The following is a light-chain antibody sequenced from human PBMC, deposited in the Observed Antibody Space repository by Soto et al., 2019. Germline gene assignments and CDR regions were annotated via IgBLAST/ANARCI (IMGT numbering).Light chain of an antibody. J-gene: IGKJ4*01. CDR3: QQYGSSPRT. V-gene: IGKV3-20*01. CDR2: GAS. Sequence: EIVLTQSPGTLSLSPGERATLSCRASQSVSSSYLAWYQQKPGQAPRLLIYGASSRPTGIPDRFSGSGSGTDFTLIISRLEPEDFAVYYCQQYGSSPRTFGGGTKVDIK. CDR1: QSVSSSY.